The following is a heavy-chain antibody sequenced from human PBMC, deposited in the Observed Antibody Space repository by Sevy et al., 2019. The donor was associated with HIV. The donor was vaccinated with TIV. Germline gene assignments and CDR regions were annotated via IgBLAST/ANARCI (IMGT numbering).Heavy chain of an antibody. Sequence: GGSLRLSCAASGFTFSSYWMSWVRQAPGKGLEWVANIKQDGSEKYYVDSVKGRFTISRDKAKNSLYLQMNSLRAEDTAVYYCARRGRTTVTTYFDYWGQGTLVTVSS. V-gene: IGHV3-7*01. CDR2: IKQDGSEK. CDR1: GFTFSSYW. CDR3: ARRGRTTVTTYFDY. D-gene: IGHD4-17*01. J-gene: IGHJ4*02.